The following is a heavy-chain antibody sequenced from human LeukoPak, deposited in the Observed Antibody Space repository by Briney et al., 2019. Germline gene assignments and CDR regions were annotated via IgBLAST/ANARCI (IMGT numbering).Heavy chain of an antibody. J-gene: IGHJ4*02. CDR3: AKSLGGVVGATGDY. Sequence: GGSLRLSCAASGFTVSNAWMSWVRQAPGKGLEWVSAISGSGGSTYYADSVKGRFTISRDNSKNTLYLQMNSLRAEDTAVYYCAKSLGGVVGATGDYWGQGTLVTVSS. CDR2: ISGSGGST. V-gene: IGHV3-23*01. CDR1: GFTVSNAW. D-gene: IGHD1-26*01.